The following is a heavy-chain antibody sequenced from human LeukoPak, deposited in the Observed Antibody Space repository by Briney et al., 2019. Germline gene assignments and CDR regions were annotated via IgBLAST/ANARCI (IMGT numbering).Heavy chain of an antibody. CDR3: AKIEGSSSYYFDY. V-gene: IGHV3-7*05. CDR2: INQDGTEK. D-gene: IGHD6-6*01. Sequence: GGSLRLSCEASEFIFSKYWMSWVRQAPEKGLEWVARINQDGTEKYSVDSVKGRFTISRDNAKNSLYLQINNVKAEDTAVYYCAKIEGSSSYYFDYWGQGTLVTVSS. CDR1: EFIFSKYW. J-gene: IGHJ4*02.